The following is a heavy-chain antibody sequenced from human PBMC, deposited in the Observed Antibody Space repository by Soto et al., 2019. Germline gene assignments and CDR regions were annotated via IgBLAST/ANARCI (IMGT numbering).Heavy chain of an antibody. CDR2: ISSSGSVR. CDR1: GCTFSDCY. Sequence: LSCAASGCTFSDCYISWVRHAPGKGLEWVSYISSSGSVRYSVDTVTVRFTISRANAKNTLQFHMNILTAAATAVYFCARSVTIVAVTGSYYFDYWGQGTLVTVSS. J-gene: IGHJ4*02. CDR3: ARSVTIVAVTGSYYFDY. D-gene: IGHD3-9*01. V-gene: IGHV3-11*01.